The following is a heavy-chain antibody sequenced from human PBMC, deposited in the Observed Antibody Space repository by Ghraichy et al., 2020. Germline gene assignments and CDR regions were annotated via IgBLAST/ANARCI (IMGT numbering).Heavy chain of an antibody. CDR1: GGSFSGYY. Sequence: SETLSLTCAVYGGSFSGYYWSWIRQPPGKGLEWIGEINHSGSTNYNPSLKSRVTISVDTSKNQFSLKLSSVTAADTAVYYCASQRGNIRAFDIWGQGTMVTVSS. CDR2: INHSGST. CDR3: ASQRGNIRAFDI. J-gene: IGHJ3*02. D-gene: IGHD4-23*01. V-gene: IGHV4-34*01.